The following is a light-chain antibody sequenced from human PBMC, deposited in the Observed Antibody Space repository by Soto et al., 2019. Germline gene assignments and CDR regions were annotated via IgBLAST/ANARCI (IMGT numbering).Light chain of an antibody. CDR2: GAS. J-gene: IGKJ2*01. CDR3: QQFGRSPSMYT. CDR1: QSVRSDY. V-gene: IGKV3-20*01. Sequence: EIVLTQSPGTLSLSPGERATLSCRASQSVRSDYLACYQQKPGQAPRLLIYGASSKATGIPDRFSGSGFGTDFTLTISRLEPEDFAVYYCQQFGRSPSMYTFGQGTKLEIK.